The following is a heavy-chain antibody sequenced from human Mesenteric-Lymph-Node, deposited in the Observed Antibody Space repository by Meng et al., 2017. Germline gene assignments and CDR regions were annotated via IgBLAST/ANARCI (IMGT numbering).Heavy chain of an antibody. V-gene: IGHV1-69*06. CDR2: IIPIFGTA. CDR1: GGTFSSYA. D-gene: IGHD3-22*01. CDR3: AGTSNPNYYDSSGYYSVPFDY. Sequence: SVKVSCKASGGTFSSYAISWVRQAPGQGLEWMGGIIPIFGTANYAQKFQGRVTITADKSTSTAYMELSSLRSEDTAVYYCAGTSNPNYYDSSGYYSVPFDYWGQGNLVTVSS. J-gene: IGHJ4*02.